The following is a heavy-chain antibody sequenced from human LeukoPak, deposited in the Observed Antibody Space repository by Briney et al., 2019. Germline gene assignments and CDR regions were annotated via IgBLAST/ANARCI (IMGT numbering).Heavy chain of an antibody. D-gene: IGHD6-13*01. V-gene: IGHV3-21*01. J-gene: IGHJ4*01. Sequence: PGRSLRLSCAASGFTFSSYIMNWVRQAPGKGLEWVSSISTSSSYIYYADSVKGRFTISRDNAKNSLYLQMTSLRAEDTAVYYCARGPAAAAPFDYWGHGTLVTVSS. CDR3: ARGPAAAAPFDY. CDR2: ISTSSSYI. CDR1: GFTFSSYI.